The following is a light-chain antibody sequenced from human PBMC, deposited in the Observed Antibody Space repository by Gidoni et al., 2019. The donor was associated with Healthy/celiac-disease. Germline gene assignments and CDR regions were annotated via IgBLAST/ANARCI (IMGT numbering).Light chain of an antibody. CDR2: DAS. CDR3: QQYDNRLALT. Sequence: DIQITHSPSSLSASVGDRVTITCQASQDISNYLNWYQQKPGKAPKLLIYDASNLETRVPSRFSGSGSGTDFTFPISSLQPEDIATYYCQQYDNRLALTFGGGTKVEIK. J-gene: IGKJ4*01. CDR1: QDISNY. V-gene: IGKV1-33*01.